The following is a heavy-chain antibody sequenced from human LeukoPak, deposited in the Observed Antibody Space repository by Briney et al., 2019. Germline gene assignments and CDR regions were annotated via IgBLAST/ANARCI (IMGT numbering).Heavy chain of an antibody. J-gene: IGHJ3*01. D-gene: IGHD2-15*01. CDR2: IYYSGST. CDR1: GDSISSGSYY. V-gene: IGHV4-31*03. Sequence: SETLSLTCNVSGDSISSGSYYWTWIRQPPGKGLEWIGYIYYSGSTYYNPSLESRLTISVDTSTNQFSMTLKSVIAADTAVYFCARGRCSGGACHSYAFDVWGQGTLVTVSS. CDR3: ARGRCSGGACHSYAFDV.